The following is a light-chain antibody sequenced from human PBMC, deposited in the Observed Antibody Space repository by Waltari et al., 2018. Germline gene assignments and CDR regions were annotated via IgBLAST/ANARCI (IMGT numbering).Light chain of an antibody. J-gene: IGKJ2*01. CDR1: HTIRYN. Sequence: EIVLTQSPSTLSVSPGARALLSFRARHTIRYNLAWYQQRPGQPPRLLIYGASARAAAIPVRFSGSGSGTEFTLTISGLQSEDFAVYYCQHYHQWPPYTFGQGTKVE. V-gene: IGKV3-15*01. CDR2: GAS. CDR3: QHYHQWPPYT.